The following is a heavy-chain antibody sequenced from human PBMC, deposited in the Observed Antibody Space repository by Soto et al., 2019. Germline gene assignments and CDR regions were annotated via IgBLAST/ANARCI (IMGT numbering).Heavy chain of an antibody. J-gene: IGHJ6*04. CDR1: GFTFSYHA. Sequence: QVQLVESGGGVVQPGRSLRLSCAASGFTFSYHALNWVRQAPGKGLEWVAVISYDGDNKYIAESVKGRFTISRDNSKNMVSLQMNSLGAEDTAMYFCARGTTTSAFSARAVWGGVTTVTVSS. D-gene: IGHD1-1*01. CDR2: ISYDGDNK. V-gene: IGHV3-30-3*01. CDR3: ARGTTTSAFSARAV.